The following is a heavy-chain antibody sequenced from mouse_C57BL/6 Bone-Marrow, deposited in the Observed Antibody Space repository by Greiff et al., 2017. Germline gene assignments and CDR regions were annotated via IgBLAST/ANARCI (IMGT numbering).Heavy chain of an antibody. CDR2: IDPEDGET. CDR3: ARSGILITTVVATDFDV. Sequence: VHVKQSGAELVKPGASVKLSCTASGFNIKDYYMHWVKQRTEQGLEWIGRIDPEDGETKYAPKFQGKATITADTSSNTAYLQLSSLTSEDTAVYYCARSGILITTVVATDFDVWGTGTTVTVSS. D-gene: IGHD1-1*01. J-gene: IGHJ1*03. V-gene: IGHV14-2*01. CDR1: GFNIKDYY.